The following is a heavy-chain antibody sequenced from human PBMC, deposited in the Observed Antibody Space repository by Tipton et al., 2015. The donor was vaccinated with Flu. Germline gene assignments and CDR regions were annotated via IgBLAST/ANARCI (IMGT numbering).Heavy chain of an antibody. J-gene: IGHJ6*02. V-gene: IGHV4-59*02. Sequence: TLSLTCTVSGGSVSPYYWNWVRQSPGKGLVWIGYIYYRGTTGYNPSLKSRVTISVDTSKNQVSLKLTSVTAADTAVYYCARDLVQDYRDQYFGMDVWGQGTTVTVSS. CDR3: ARDLVQDYRDQYFGMDV. CDR2: IYYRGTT. D-gene: IGHD4-11*01. CDR1: GGSVSPYY.